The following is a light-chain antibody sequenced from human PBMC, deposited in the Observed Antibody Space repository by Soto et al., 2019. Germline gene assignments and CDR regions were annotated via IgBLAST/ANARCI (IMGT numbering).Light chain of an antibody. V-gene: IGKV1-9*01. CDR1: QGISSY. J-gene: IGKJ1*01. CDR3: QQLNSYPRT. Sequence: DIQLTQSPSFLSASVGDRVTITCRASQGISSYLAWYQQKPGKAPKLLIYAASTLQSGVPSRFSGRGSGTEFTLTISSRQPEDCATYSCQQLNSYPRTFGQVTKVEIK. CDR2: AAS.